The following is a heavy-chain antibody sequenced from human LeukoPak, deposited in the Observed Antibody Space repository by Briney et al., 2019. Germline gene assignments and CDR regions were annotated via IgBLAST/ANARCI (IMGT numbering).Heavy chain of an antibody. J-gene: IGHJ3*02. CDR2: IYSAGST. Sequence: GGSLRLSCAVSGVTVSSNYMNWVRQAPGKGLECVSVIYSAGSTYYADSVKGRFTISRDSSKNTLYLQMNSLRAEDTAVYYCARDPRSHDAFDIWGQGTMVTVSS. CDR1: GVTVSSNY. CDR3: ARDPRSHDAFDI. V-gene: IGHV3-66*01. D-gene: IGHD4-17*01.